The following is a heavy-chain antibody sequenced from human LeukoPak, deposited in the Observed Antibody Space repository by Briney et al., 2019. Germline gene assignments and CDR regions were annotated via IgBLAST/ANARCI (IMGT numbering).Heavy chain of an antibody. CDR3: ARDGRYASSWYRYFDL. CDR2: ISGSGGDT. D-gene: IGHD6-13*01. Sequence: GGTLRLSCAASGFTFGSYAMNWVRQAPGKGLEWVSSISGSGGDTYYADSVKGRFTISRDNSKNTLYLQMNSLRPEDTAVYFCARDGRYASSWYRYFDLWGRGTLVSVSS. CDR1: GFTFGSYA. V-gene: IGHV3-23*01. J-gene: IGHJ2*01.